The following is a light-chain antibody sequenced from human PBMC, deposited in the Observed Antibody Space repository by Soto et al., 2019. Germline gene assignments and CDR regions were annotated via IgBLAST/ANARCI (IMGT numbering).Light chain of an antibody. J-gene: IGKJ1*01. CDR1: QSVSNR. CDR3: QQYNTYSWT. Sequence: DIQMTQFPSTLSASVGDSVTITCRASQSVSNRLAWFQQKSGEAPNLLIHKASSLESGVPSRFSGSGSGTEFTLTISSLQPEDFATYYCQQYNTYSWTFGQGTKVEIK. CDR2: KAS. V-gene: IGKV1-5*03.